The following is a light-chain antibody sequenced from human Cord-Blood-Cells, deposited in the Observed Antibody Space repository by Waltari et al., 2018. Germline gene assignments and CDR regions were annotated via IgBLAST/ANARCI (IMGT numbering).Light chain of an antibody. J-gene: IGLJ1*01. CDR3: CSYAGSSTYV. CDR1: SSDVGSYNL. V-gene: IGLV2-23*02. CDR2: EVS. Sequence: QSALTQPASVSGSPGQSITISCTGTSSDVGSYNLVSWYQQHPGKAPKLMIYEVSKRPSGASNLFSGSKSGNTAALTSSGLQAEDEADYYCCSYAGSSTYVVGTGTKVTVL.